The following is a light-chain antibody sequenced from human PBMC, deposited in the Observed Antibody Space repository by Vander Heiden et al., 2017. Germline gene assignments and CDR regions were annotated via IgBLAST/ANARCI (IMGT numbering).Light chain of an antibody. J-gene: IGKJ4*01. CDR2: EVS. CDR1: QSLLHSDGHTY. V-gene: IGKV2D-29*02. Sequence: TVMTQTPLSLSVTPGQPASISCKSSQSLLHSDGHTYLYWYLQKPGHSPQLLIYEVSNRFSGVPDRFSGSGSGTDFTLKISRVQAEDVGIYYCFQNRQFPPTFGGGTKVDI. CDR3: FQNRQFPPT.